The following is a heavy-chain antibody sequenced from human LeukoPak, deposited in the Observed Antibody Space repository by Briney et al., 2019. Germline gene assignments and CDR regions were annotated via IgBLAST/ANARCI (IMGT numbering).Heavy chain of an antibody. CDR1: GGSFSGYY. CDR2: INHSGST. Sequence: SETLSLTCAVYGGSFSGYYWSWIRQPPGKGLEWIGEINHSGSTNYNPSLKSRVTMSVDTSKNQFSLKLSSVTAADTAVYYCALTVTIAGAVASNAFDIWGQGTMVTVSS. J-gene: IGHJ3*02. CDR3: ALTVTIAGAVASNAFDI. D-gene: IGHD4-17*01. V-gene: IGHV4-34*01.